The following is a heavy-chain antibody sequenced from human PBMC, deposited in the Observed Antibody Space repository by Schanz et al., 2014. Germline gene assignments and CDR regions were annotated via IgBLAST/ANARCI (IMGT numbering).Heavy chain of an antibody. Sequence: QVPLQESGPGLVEPSETLSLTCSVSGGSISTSYWSWIRQPPGKGLEWIGYIYKSGSTKYNPSLKSRVTMSVDTSKNQFSLKLSSVTAADTAVYYCARARFTGYYMDVWGQGTAVTVSS. CDR1: GGSISTSY. CDR3: ARARFTGYYMDV. J-gene: IGHJ6*02. CDR2: IYKSGST. D-gene: IGHD3-9*01. V-gene: IGHV4-59*01.